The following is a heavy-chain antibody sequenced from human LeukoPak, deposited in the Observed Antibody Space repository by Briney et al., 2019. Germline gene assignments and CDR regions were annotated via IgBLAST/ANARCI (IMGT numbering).Heavy chain of an antibody. J-gene: IGHJ6*02. V-gene: IGHV3-53*01. CDR3: ARANPYYGMDV. Sequence: SGGSLRLSCAASGFTVSSNYMSWVRQAPGKGLEWVSVIYSGGSTYYADSGKGRFTISRDNSKNTLYLQMNSLRAEDTGVYYCARANPYYGMDVWGQGTTVTVSS. CDR1: GFTVSSNY. CDR2: IYSGGST.